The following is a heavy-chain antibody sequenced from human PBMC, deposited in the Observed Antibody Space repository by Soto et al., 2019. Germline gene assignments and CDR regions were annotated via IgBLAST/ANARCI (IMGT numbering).Heavy chain of an antibody. CDR3: ATTRGGIVVVTADQYYFDY. CDR1: GYTLTELS. CDR2: FDPEDGET. D-gene: IGHD2-21*02. V-gene: IGHV1-24*01. J-gene: IGHJ4*02. Sequence: ASVKVSCKVSGYTLTELSMHWARQAPGKGLEWMGGFDPEDGETIYAQKFQGRVTMTEDTSTDTAYMELSSLRSEDTAVYYCATTRGGIVVVTADQYYFDYWGQGTLVTVSS.